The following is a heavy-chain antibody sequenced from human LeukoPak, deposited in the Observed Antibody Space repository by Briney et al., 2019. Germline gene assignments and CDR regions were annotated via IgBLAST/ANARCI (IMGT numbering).Heavy chain of an antibody. CDR3: ARSYDYVWGNYRYDFDY. V-gene: IGHV3-21*01. Sequence: PGGSLRLSCAASGFTFSTYTMHGVRQAPGKGLEWVSSISSSSSYIYYTDSVKGRFTVSRDNAKTSLYLQMHSLRAEDTAVYYCARSYDYVWGNYRYDFDYWGQGTLVTVSS. CDR1: GFTFSTYT. CDR2: ISSSSSYI. J-gene: IGHJ4*02. D-gene: IGHD3-16*02.